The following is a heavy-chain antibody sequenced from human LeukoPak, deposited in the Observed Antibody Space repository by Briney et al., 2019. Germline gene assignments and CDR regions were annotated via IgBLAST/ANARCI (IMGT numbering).Heavy chain of an antibody. CDR1: GYTFTGYY. Sequence: ASVKVSCKASGYTFTGYYMHWVRQAPGQGLEWMGWISPNSGGTNYAQKFRGRVTMTRDKSINTAYMELSRLRSDDTALYYCARDRRGVGFCSGGSCPDAFDIWGQGTMVTVSS. V-gene: IGHV1-2*02. CDR3: ARDRRGVGFCSGGSCPDAFDI. J-gene: IGHJ3*02. CDR2: ISPNSGGT. D-gene: IGHD2-15*01.